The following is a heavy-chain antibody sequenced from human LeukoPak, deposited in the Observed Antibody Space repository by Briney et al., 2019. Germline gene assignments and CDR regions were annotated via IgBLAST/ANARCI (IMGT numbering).Heavy chain of an antibody. CDR2: ISSSSSYI. CDR1: GFTFSSYW. J-gene: IGHJ4*02. D-gene: IGHD6-19*01. V-gene: IGHV3-21*05. Sequence: GGSLRLSCAASGFTFSSYWMSWVRQAPGKGLEWVSHISSSSSYIYYADSVKGRFTISRDNAKKSMYLQMNSLRAEDTAVYYCARPSNEGQWLVGQGVDYWGQGTLVTVSS. CDR3: ARPSNEGQWLVGQGVDY.